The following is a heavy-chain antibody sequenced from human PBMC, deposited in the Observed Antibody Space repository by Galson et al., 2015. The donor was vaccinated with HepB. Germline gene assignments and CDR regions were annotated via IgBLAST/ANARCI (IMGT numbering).Heavy chain of an antibody. V-gene: IGHV4-61*07. CDR2: IYYSGST. J-gene: IGHJ6*02. CDR3: ASQTYYYSGMDV. Sequence: GLEWIGYIYYSGSTSYNPSLKSRVTISVDTSKNQFSLNLSSVTAADTAVYYCASQTYYYSGMDVWGPGTTVTVSS.